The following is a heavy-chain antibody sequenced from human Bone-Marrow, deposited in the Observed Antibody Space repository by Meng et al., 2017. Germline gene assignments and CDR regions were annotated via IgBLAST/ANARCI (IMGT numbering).Heavy chain of an antibody. J-gene: IGHJ4*02. CDR2: INPDGTIT. V-gene: IGHV3-74*01. CDR1: EFTFSIFW. Sequence: VHLVESGGGFVQPGGSMRLYCIAFEFTFSIFWMHWVRQAPGKGPMWVSRINPDGTITDYADSVKGRFTISRDNAKNPLYLQMNSLRAEDSAVYYCARFTPFDYWGPGTLVTVSS. CDR3: ARFTPFDY.